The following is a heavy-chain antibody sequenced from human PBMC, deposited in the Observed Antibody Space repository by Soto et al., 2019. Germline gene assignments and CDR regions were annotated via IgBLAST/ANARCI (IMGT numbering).Heavy chain of an antibody. J-gene: IGHJ3*02. D-gene: IGHD2-15*01. Sequence: GASVKVSCKASGYTFTSYYMHWVRQAPGQGLEWMGIINPSGGSTSYAQKFQGRVTMTRDTSTSTVYMELSSLRSEDTAVYYCAREVVDIVVVVAARRRGAFDIWGQGTMVTVSS. CDR3: AREVVDIVVVVAARRRGAFDI. CDR1: GYTFTSYY. V-gene: IGHV1-46*03. CDR2: INPSGGST.